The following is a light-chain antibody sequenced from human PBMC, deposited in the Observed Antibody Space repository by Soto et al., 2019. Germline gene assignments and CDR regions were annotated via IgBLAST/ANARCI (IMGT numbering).Light chain of an antibody. Sequence: QSVLTQPPSASGSPGQSVTISCTGTSSNVGAVNYVSWYQHHPGKAPKFMIYEVDKRPSGVPDRFSGSKSGNTAYLTVSGLQAEDEADYFCSSFVAGSSYVFGTGTKVNV. CDR1: SSNVGAVNY. CDR2: EVD. CDR3: SSFVAGSSYV. V-gene: IGLV2-8*01. J-gene: IGLJ1*01.